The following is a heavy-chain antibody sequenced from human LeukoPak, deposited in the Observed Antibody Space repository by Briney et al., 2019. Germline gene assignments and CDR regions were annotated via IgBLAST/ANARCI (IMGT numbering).Heavy chain of an antibody. Sequence: GGSLRLSCAASGFTFSSYAMHWVRQAPGKGLEWVAVISYDGSNKYYADSVKGRFTISRDNSKNTLYLQMNSLRAEDTAVYYCAREGIQLWVPYDYWGQGTLVTVSS. CDR2: ISYDGSNK. D-gene: IGHD5-18*01. J-gene: IGHJ4*02. CDR3: AREGIQLWVPYDY. V-gene: IGHV3-30-3*01. CDR1: GFTFSSYA.